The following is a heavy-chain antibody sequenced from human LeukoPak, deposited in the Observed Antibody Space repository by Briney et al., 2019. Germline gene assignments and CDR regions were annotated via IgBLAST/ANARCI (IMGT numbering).Heavy chain of an antibody. Sequence: PGGSLRLSCAASGFTFSGYWMLWVRQAPGKGLVWASRISNDGSTTNYADSVKGRFTISRDNAKNTLYLQMNSLTAEDTAVYYCAGDYFGSGDYWGQGTLVTVSS. CDR3: AGDYFGSGDY. D-gene: IGHD3-10*01. V-gene: IGHV3-74*01. CDR2: ISNDGSTT. CDR1: GFTFSGYW. J-gene: IGHJ4*02.